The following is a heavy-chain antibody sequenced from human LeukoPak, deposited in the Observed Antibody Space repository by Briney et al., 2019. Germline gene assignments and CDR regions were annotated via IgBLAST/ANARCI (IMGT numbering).Heavy chain of an antibody. J-gene: IGHJ6*04. Sequence: PGRSMSLAWVASGFISSEAWVTWVRQLEGRGREWVGCVKRKIAGGTQDYAAPVKGRYTNSRDDSKDTVYLLMNSLKTEDTGVYFCAESRGVSGRYPFNYYGLDVWGKGTAVTVST. CDR2: VKRKIAGGTQ. CDR3: AESRGVSGRYPFNYYGLDV. CDR1: GFISSEAW. V-gene: IGHV3-15*01. D-gene: IGHD6-19*01.